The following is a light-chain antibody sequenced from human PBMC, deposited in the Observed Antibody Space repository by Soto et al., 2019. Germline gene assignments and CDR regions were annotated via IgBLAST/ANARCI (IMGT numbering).Light chain of an antibody. CDR1: SSDVGGYNS. CDR3: SSYAGTHIV. J-gene: IGLJ1*01. CDR2: DVS. V-gene: IGLV2-8*01. Sequence: VRVTYTRTSSDVGGYNSVSWYQQHPDKAPKLMIYDVSQRPSGVPDRFSGSKSGNTASLTVSGLQAEDEADYYCSSYAGTHIVFGTGTKVTVL.